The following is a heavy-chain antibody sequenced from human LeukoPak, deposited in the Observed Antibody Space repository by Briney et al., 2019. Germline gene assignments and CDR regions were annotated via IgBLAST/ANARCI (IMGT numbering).Heavy chain of an antibody. D-gene: IGHD6-13*01. CDR1: GGSITGYY. CDR2: IYYSGST. CDR3: AREPLLLYSTSMGRYFDF. Sequence: PSETLSLTCTVSGGSITGYYWSWIRQPPGKGLEWIGYIYYSGSTNYNPSLKSRVTISVDTSKDQFSLKLNSVTAADTAVYYCAREPLLLYSTSMGRYFDFWGRGTLVTVSS. J-gene: IGHJ2*01. V-gene: IGHV4-59*01.